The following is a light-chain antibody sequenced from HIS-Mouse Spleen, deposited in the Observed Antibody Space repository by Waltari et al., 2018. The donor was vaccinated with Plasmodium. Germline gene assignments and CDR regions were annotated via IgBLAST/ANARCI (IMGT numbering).Light chain of an antibody. Sequence: QSALTQPASVSGSPGQSITIPCSGTSRDVGGSTYFSWYQQHPGKAPKLMIYEVSNRPSGVSNRFSGSKSGNTASLTISGLQAEDEADYYCSSYTSSSTWVFGGGTKLTVL. J-gene: IGLJ3*02. V-gene: IGLV2-14*01. CDR2: EVS. CDR3: SSYTSSSTWV. CDR1: SRDVGGSTY.